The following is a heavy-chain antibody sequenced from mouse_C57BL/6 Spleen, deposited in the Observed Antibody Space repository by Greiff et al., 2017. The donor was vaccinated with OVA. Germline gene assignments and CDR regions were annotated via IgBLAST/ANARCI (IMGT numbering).Heavy chain of an antibody. J-gene: IGHJ4*01. CDR3: ARHEGRVYYDYDGGAMDY. D-gene: IGHD2-4*01. V-gene: IGHV5S21*01. CDR1: GFTFSSYA. Sequence: DVKLVESGEGLVKPGGSLKLSCAASGFTFSSYAMSWVRQTPEKRLEWVAYISSGGDYIYYADTVKGRFTISRDNARNTLYLQMSSLKSEDTAMYYWARHEGRVYYDYDGGAMDYWGQGTSVTVSS. CDR2: ISSGGDYI.